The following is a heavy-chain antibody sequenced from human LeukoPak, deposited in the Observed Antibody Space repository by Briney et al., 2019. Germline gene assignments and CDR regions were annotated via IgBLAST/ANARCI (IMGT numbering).Heavy chain of an antibody. CDR1: GFTFSSYA. Sequence: GGSLSLSCAASGFTFSSYAMSWVRQAPGKGLEWVSAISGSGGSTYYADSVKGRFTISRDNSKNTLYLQMNSLRAEDTAVYYCANSLEWLDVYFDYWGQGTLVTVSS. CDR3: ANSLEWLDVYFDY. D-gene: IGHD3-3*01. V-gene: IGHV3-23*01. J-gene: IGHJ4*02. CDR2: ISGSGGST.